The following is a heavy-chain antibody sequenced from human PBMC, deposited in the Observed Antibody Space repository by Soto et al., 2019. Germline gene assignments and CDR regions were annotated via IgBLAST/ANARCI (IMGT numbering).Heavy chain of an antibody. Sequence: EVQLLESGGGLVQPGGSLRLSCAASGLTFSNSAMNWVRQAPGKGLHWVSSISGSGGTTYYADAVQGRFTISRDNSKNTLYLQMNSLRAEDTAVYYCAKRRVGDRVVIPAATGFDPWRQGTLVTVYS. CDR1: GLTFSNSA. CDR2: ISGSGGTT. J-gene: IGHJ5*02. D-gene: IGHD2-2*01. CDR3: AKRRVGDRVVIPAATGFDP. V-gene: IGHV3-23*01.